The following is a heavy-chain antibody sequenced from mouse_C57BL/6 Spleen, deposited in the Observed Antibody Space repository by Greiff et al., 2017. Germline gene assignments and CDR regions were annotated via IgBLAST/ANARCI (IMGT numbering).Heavy chain of an antibody. J-gene: IGHJ3*01. D-gene: IGHD1-1*01. CDR1: GYAFSSYW. V-gene: IGHV1-80*01. CDR2: IYPGDGDT. CDR3: ARSNYYEGFAY. Sequence: VQLVESGAELVKPGASVKISCKASGYAFSSYWMNWVKQRPGKGLEWIGQIYPGDGDTNYNGKFKGKATLTADKSSSTAYMQLSSLTSEDSAVYFCARSNYYEGFAYWGQGTLVTVSA.